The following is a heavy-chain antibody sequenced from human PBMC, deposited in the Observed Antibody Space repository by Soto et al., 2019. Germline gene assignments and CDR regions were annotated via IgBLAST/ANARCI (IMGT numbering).Heavy chain of an antibody. Sequence: AGGSLRLSCAASGFTFSSYWMSWVRQAPGKGLEWVANIKQDGSEKYYVDSVKGRFTISRDSAKNSLYLQMNSLRAEDKAVYYCARVWYQWLGESHFDYWGQGTLVTVSS. D-gene: IGHD3-10*01. CDR1: GFTFSSYW. CDR3: ARVWYQWLGESHFDY. J-gene: IGHJ4*02. CDR2: IKQDGSEK. V-gene: IGHV3-7*01.